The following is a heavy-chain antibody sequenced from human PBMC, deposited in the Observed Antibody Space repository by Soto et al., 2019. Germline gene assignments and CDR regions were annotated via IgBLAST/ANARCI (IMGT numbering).Heavy chain of an antibody. J-gene: IGHJ4*02. Sequence: EVQLVESGGGLVQPGRSLRLSCAASGFTVADYAMHWVRQAPGKGLEWVSGISWNSGSIDYADSVKGRFTIFRDNAKKSLYLQMNSLRAEDTALYYCATYGSGSYYGDYWGQGTLVTVSS. CDR3: ATYGSGSYYGDY. CDR1: GFTVADYA. D-gene: IGHD3-10*01. CDR2: ISWNSGSI. V-gene: IGHV3-9*01.